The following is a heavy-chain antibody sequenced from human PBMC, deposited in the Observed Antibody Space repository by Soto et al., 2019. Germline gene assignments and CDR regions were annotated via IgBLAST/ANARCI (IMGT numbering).Heavy chain of an antibody. Sequence: SETLSLTCDVSGDSISTYYWGWIRQPPGKGLEWIGYVYYSGSTLYNPSLESRVTLSIDMSKKQVSLKLNSVIAADTAVYYCARTRMIESWIDYWGHGTLVTVS. J-gene: IGHJ4*01. CDR1: GDSISTYY. CDR3: ARTRMIESWIDY. D-gene: IGHD2-21*01. CDR2: VYYSGST. V-gene: IGHV4-59*01.